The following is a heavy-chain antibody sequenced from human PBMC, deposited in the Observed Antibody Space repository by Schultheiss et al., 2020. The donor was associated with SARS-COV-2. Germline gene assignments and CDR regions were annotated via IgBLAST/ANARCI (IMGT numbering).Heavy chain of an antibody. V-gene: IGHV3-23*01. Sequence: GESLKISCAASGFTFSSYAMSWVRQAPGKGLEWVSAISGSGGSTYYADSVKGRFTISRDNSKNTLYLQMNSLRAEDTAVYYCAKGSMVRGVMVAFDIWGQGTMVTVSS. CDR2: ISGSGGST. CDR3: AKGSMVRGVMVAFDI. D-gene: IGHD3-10*01. J-gene: IGHJ3*02. CDR1: GFTFSSYA.